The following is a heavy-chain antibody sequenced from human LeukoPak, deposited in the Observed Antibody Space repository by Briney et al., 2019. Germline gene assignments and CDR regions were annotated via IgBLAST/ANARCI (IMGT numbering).Heavy chain of an antibody. J-gene: IGHJ4*02. CDR2: ISGSGGST. V-gene: IGHV3-23*01. CDR1: GFTFSSYA. CDR3: ALWGYYDSSGYPPLDY. Sequence: PGGSLRLSCAAPGFTFSSYAMSWVRQAPGKGLEWVSAISGSGGSTYYADSVKGRFTISRDNSKNTLYLQMNSLRAEDTAVYYCALWGYYDSSGYPPLDYWGQGTLVTVSS. D-gene: IGHD3-22*01.